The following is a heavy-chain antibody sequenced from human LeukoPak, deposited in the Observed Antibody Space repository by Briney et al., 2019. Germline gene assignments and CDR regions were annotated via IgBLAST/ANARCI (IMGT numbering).Heavy chain of an antibody. CDR1: GFTFSSYE. J-gene: IGHJ4*02. CDR3: ARYYYDSSGYSFDY. Sequence: PGGSLRLSCAASGFTFSSYEMNWVRQAPGKGLEWVSVIYSGGSTYYADSVKGRFTISRDNSKNTLYLQMNSLRAEDTAVYYCARYYYDSSGYSFDYWGQGTLVTVSS. CDR2: IYSGGST. D-gene: IGHD3-22*01. V-gene: IGHV3-53*01.